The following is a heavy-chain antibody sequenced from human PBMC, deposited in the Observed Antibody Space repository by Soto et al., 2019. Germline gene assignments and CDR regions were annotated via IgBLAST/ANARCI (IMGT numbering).Heavy chain of an antibody. V-gene: IGHV4-34*01. J-gene: IGHJ6*02. CDR3: ARDSSSSGRYYYYYYGMDV. CDR1: GGSFSGYY. D-gene: IGHD6-6*01. CDR2: INHSGST. Sequence: PSETLSLTCAVYGGSFSGYYWSWIRQPPGKGLEWIGEINHSGSTTYNPSLKSRVTISVDTSKNQFSLKLSSVTAADTAVYYCARDSSSSGRYYYYYYGMDVWGQGTTVTVSS.